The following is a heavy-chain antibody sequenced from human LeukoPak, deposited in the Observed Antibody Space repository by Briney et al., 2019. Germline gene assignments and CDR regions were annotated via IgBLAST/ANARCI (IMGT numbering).Heavy chain of an antibody. Sequence: ASVKVSCKASGYTFTGYYMHWVRQAPGQGLEWMGWINPNSGGTNYAQKFQGRVTMTRDTSISTAYMELSRLRSDDTAVYYCWIFVLVPAATYELDSWGQGTLVTVSS. D-gene: IGHD2-2*01. J-gene: IGHJ4*02. CDR1: GYTFTGYY. CDR2: INPNSGGT. V-gene: IGHV1-2*02. CDR3: WIFVLVPAATYELDS.